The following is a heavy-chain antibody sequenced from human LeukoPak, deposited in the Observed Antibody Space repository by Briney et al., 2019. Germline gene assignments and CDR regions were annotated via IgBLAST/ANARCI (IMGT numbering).Heavy chain of an antibody. J-gene: IGHJ5*02. V-gene: IGHV4-59*08. CDR3: ARHRGYCSSTSCSYNWFDP. Sequence: PSETLSLTCTVSGGSISSYYWTWIRQPPGKGLEWIGYIYYSGSTKYNPSPKSRVTMSVDTSKNRFSLKLSSVTAADTAVYYCARHRGYCSSTSCSYNWFDPWGQGTLVTVSS. CDR1: GGSISSYY. CDR2: IYYSGST. D-gene: IGHD2-2*03.